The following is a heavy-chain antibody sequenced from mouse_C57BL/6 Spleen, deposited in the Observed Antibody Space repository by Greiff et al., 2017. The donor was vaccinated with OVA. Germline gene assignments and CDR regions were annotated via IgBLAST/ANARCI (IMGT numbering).Heavy chain of an antibody. V-gene: IGHV1-7*01. D-gene: IGHD1-1*01. J-gene: IGHJ3*01. Sequence: VQLQQSGAELAKPGASVKLSCKASGYTFTSYWMHRVKQRPGQGLEWIGYINPSSGYTKYNQKFKDKATLTADKSSSTAYMQLSSLTYEDSAVYYCARGYYGSSTGFAYWGQGTLVTVSA. CDR1: GYTFTSYW. CDR3: ARGYYGSSTGFAY. CDR2: INPSSGYT.